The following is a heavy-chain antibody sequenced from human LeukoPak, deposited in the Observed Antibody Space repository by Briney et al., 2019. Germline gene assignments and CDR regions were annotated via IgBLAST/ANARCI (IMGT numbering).Heavy chain of an antibody. CDR1: GFTFSSYG. CDR3: AKDRRLAAFDY. V-gene: IGHV3-23*01. D-gene: IGHD6-25*01. Sequence: GGSLRLSCAASGFTFSSYGMSWVRQAPGKGLEWVSAISGSGGSSYYADFVKGRFTISRDNSKNTLYLQMNSLRAEDTAVYYCAKDRRLAAFDYGGQGTLVTVSS. J-gene: IGHJ4*02. CDR2: ISGSGGSS.